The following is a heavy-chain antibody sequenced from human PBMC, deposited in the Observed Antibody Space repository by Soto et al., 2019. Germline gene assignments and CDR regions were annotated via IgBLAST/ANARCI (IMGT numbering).Heavy chain of an antibody. D-gene: IGHD4-17*01. CDR1: GGSIIPYY. CDR3: ATYPTTVTSDY. V-gene: IGHV4-59*01. Sequence: PSETLSLTCTVSGGSIIPYYWTWIRQPPGKGLEWIGYIYYTGSTKYNPSLKSRVTISVDTSKGQFSLTLSSVTAADTAVYYCATYPTTVTSDYWGQGTLVTVSS. J-gene: IGHJ4*02. CDR2: IYYTGST.